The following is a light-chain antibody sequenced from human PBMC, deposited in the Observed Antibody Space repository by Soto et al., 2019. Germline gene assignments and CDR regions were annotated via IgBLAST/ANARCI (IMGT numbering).Light chain of an antibody. V-gene: IGKV1-5*03. Sequence: DIQMTQSPSTLSASVGDRVTITCRASQSINNWLVWYQQKPGKAPKVLIYKASSLESGVPSRFSGSGSGTEFTLTISSRHPDDFATYYCQQYTTYLSFGQGTKVEIK. J-gene: IGKJ1*01. CDR3: QQYTTYLS. CDR2: KAS. CDR1: QSINNW.